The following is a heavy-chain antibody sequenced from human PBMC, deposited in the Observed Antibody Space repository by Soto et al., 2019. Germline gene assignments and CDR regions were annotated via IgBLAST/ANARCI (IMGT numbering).Heavy chain of an antibody. D-gene: IGHD6-25*01. V-gene: IGHV3-30*04. CDR1: GFTLSNFA. CDR2: ISYDGSDK. J-gene: IGHJ6*02. Sequence: PGGSLRLSCAASGFTLSNFAMHWVRQAPGKGLEWVAVISYDGSDKYYADSVKGRFTISRDNSKNTLYVEMKSLTAEDTAVYYCSRGRQRGRGEHYYYGMDVWGQGTTVTVSS. CDR3: SRGRQRGRGEHYYYGMDV.